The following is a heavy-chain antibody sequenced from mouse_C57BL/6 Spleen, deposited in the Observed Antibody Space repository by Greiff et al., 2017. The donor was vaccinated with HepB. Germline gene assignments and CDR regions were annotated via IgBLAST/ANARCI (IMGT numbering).Heavy chain of an antibody. CDR1: GYTFTDHT. D-gene: IGHD2-2*01. CDR3: ARWRVYGYDGFDY. J-gene: IGHJ2*01. V-gene: IGHV1-78*01. Sequence: VQLQQSDAELVKPGASVKISCKVSGYTFTDHTIHWMKQRPEQGLEWIGYIYPRDGSTKYNEKFKGKATLTADKSSSTAYMQLNSLTSEDSAVYVCARWRVYGYDGFDYWGQGTTLTVSS. CDR2: IYPRDGST.